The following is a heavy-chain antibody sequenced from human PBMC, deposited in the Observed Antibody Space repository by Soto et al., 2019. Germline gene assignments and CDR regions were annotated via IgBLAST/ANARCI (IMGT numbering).Heavy chain of an antibody. D-gene: IGHD3-10*02. CDR3: ARDHGMFLSYYYYGMDV. J-gene: IGHJ6*02. Sequence: GGSLRLSCAASGFTFSRFSMHWVRQAPGKGLARVAVISYDGNNKHFAESVKGRFSISRDDSKNTVYLEMNNLRGDDSAVYYCARDHGMFLSYYYYGMDVWGQGTTVTVSS. CDR1: GFTFSRFS. V-gene: IGHV3-30-3*01. CDR2: ISYDGNNK.